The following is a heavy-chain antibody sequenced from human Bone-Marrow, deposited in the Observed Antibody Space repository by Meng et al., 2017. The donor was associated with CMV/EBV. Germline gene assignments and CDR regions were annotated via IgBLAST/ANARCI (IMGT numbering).Heavy chain of an antibody. CDR3: ATLGAGTRDY. CDR1: GYTFPKYY. V-gene: IGHV1-46*01. D-gene: IGHD1-14*01. Sequence: VSCKTSGYTFPKYYLHWVRQAPGQGLEWMGVIDPSGGGTSYAQKFQGRVTLTRDTSTTTIYMELRSLRFEDTAVYYCATLGAGTRDYWGQGTLVTVSS. CDR2: IDPSGGGT. J-gene: IGHJ4*02.